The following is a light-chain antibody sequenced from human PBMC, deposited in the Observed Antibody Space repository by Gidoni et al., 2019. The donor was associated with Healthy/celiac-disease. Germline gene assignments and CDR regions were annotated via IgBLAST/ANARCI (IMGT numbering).Light chain of an antibody. CDR2: RNN. CDR1: SSNIGSNY. Sequence: QSVLTQPPSASGTPGQRVTISCSGSSSNIGSNYVYWYQQLPGTAPKLLIYRNNPQPSGVPDRFSGSKSGTSASLAISGLRSEDEADYYCAAWDDSLSGPAVVFGGGTKLTVL. J-gene: IGLJ2*01. V-gene: IGLV1-47*01. CDR3: AAWDDSLSGPAVV.